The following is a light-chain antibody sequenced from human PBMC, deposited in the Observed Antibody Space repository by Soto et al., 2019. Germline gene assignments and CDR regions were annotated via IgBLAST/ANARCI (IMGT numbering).Light chain of an antibody. CDR1: QSVSSSY. CDR2: DAS. Sequence: VLTQSPGTLSLSPGDRATLSCRASQSVSSSYLAWYQQKPGQAPRLLIYDASSRATGIPDRFSGSGSGTDFTLTISRLEPEDSPVYFCHQYASLYTFGQGTKLEIK. CDR3: HQYASLYT. V-gene: IGKV3-20*01. J-gene: IGKJ2*01.